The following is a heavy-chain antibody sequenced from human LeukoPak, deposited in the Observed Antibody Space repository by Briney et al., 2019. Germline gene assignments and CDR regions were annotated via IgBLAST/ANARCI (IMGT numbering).Heavy chain of an antibody. V-gene: IGHV3-23*01. J-gene: IGHJ5*02. CDR1: GFTFTSYS. D-gene: IGHD3-3*01. Sequence: GGSLRLSCAASGFTFTSYSMSWVRQAPGKGLEWVSGTSDRGDYTYYADSVKGRFTISRDNSKNTLYLQMNSLRAEDTAVYYCANSPRILWFDPWGQGTLVTVSS. CDR2: TSDRGDYT. CDR3: ANSPRILWFDP.